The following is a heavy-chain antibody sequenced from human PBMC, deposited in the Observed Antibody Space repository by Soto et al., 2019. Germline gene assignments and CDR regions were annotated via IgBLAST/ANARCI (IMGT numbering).Heavy chain of an antibody. CDR1: GGSFSGYY. V-gene: IGHV4-34*01. CDR2: INHSGST. D-gene: IGHD2-15*01. Sequence: QVQLQQWGAGLLKPSETLSLTCAVYGGSFSGYYWSWIRQPPGKGLEWIGEINHSGSTNYNPSLKSRVTIAVDTSKNQFSLKLSSVTAADTDVYYCARGGSNIVVVVAATRSAFDIWGQGTMVTVSS. J-gene: IGHJ3*02. CDR3: ARGGSNIVVVVAATRSAFDI.